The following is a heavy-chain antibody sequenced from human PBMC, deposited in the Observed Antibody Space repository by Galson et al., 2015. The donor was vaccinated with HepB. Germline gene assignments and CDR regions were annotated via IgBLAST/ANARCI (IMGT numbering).Heavy chain of an antibody. CDR3: ARVATIGEIDY. J-gene: IGHJ4*02. V-gene: IGHV4-38-2*02. Sequence: SETLSLTCTVSGYSISSGYYWGWIRQPPGKGLEWIGSIYHSGSTYYNPSLKSRVTISVDTSKNQFSLKLSSVTAADTAVYYCARVATIGEIDYWGQGTLVTVSS. CDR1: GYSISSGYY. CDR2: IYHSGST. D-gene: IGHD5-12*01.